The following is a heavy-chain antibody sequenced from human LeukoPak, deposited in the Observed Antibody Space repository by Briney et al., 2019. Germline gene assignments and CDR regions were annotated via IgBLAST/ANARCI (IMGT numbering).Heavy chain of an antibody. D-gene: IGHD5-18*01. Sequence: SETLSLTCTVSGGSISSHFWSWVRQPPGQGLEFIGYISNSGSTFYNPSLKSRVIISIDTSKNQFSLKLSSVNAADTAVYYCAREYSYGWYDSWGQGTLVTVSS. CDR2: ISNSGST. CDR1: GGSISSHF. V-gene: IGHV4-59*11. J-gene: IGHJ5*02. CDR3: AREYSYGWYDS.